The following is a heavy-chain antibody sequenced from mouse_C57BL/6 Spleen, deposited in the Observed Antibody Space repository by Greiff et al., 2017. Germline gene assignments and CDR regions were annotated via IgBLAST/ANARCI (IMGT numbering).Heavy chain of an antibody. D-gene: IGHD1-1*01. Sequence: VKLQESDAELVKPGASVKISCKVSGYTFTDHTIHWMKQRPEQGLEWIGYIYPRDGSTKYNEKFKGKATLTADKSSSTAYMQLNSLTSEDSAVSFCASYYYGNFDYWGQDATLTVSS. CDR2: IYPRDGST. J-gene: IGHJ2*01. V-gene: IGHV1-78*01. CDR3: ASYYYGNFDY. CDR1: GYTFTDHT.